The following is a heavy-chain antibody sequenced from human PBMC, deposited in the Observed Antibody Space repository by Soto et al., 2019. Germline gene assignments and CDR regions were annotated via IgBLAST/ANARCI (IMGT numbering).Heavy chain of an antibody. V-gene: IGHV1-18*01. CDR3: VMVRGVIYFDY. CDR2: ISTYNANT. CDR1: GYTFTSYG. Sequence: ASVKVSCKASGYTFTSYGISWVRQAPGQGLEWMGWISTYNANTNYSQKLQGRVTMTTDTSTSTAYMELRSLRSDDTAVYYCVMVRGVIYFDYWGQGNLVTVS. D-gene: IGHD3-10*01. J-gene: IGHJ4*02.